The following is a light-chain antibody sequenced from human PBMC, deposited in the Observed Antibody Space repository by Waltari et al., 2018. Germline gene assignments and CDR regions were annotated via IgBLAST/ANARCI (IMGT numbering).Light chain of an antibody. V-gene: IGKV1-39*01. CDR1: QSISSN. J-gene: IGKJ1*01. CDR3: QQSHSAPRT. CDR2: AGS. Sequence: DIQMTQSPSSLSASVGDRVTITCRASQSISSNFYWYQQKPGKAPKLLIFAGSSLESGVPSRFSGSGSGPDFTLTITSLQPEDFATYYCQQSHSAPRTFGQGTKVEIK.